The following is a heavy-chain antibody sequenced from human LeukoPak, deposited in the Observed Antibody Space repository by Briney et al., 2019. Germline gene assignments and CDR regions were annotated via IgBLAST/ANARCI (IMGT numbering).Heavy chain of an antibody. J-gene: IGHJ4*02. V-gene: IGHV3-7*01. CDR2: IKQDGSEK. CDR1: GFIFSSYW. D-gene: IGHD4-17*01. Sequence: GGSLRLSCAASGFIFSSYWMSWVRQAPGKGLEWVANIKQDGSEKYYVDSVKGRFTISRDNAKNSLYLQMNSLRAEDTAVYYCARSLRYGDYEKGYYFDYWGQGTLVTVSS. CDR3: ARSLRYGDYEKGYYFDY.